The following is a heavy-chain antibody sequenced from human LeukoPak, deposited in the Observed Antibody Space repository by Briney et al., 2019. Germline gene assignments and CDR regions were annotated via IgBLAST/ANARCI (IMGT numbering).Heavy chain of an antibody. CDR3: ARKYPDHWFDP. V-gene: IGHV4-34*01. CDR2: INHSGST. D-gene: IGHD6-6*01. CDR1: GGSFSGYY. Sequence: PSETLSLTCAVYGGSFSGYYWSWIRQPPGKGLEWIGEINHSGSTNYNPSLKSRVTISVDTSKSQFSLKLSSVTAADTAVYYCARKYPDHWFDPWGQGTLVTVSS. J-gene: IGHJ5*02.